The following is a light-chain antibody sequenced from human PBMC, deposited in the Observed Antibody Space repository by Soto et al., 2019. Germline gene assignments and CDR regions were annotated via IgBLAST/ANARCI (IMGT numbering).Light chain of an antibody. CDR2: KAS. CDR3: QQYNSSPT. J-gene: IGKJ1*01. V-gene: IGKV1-5*03. Sequence: DIQMTQSPSTLSASVGDRVTITCRASQSISSWLAWYQQKPGKAPKLLIYKASRLKNGVPSRFSGRGSGTEFTLTISSLQPDDFATYYCQQYNSSPTFGHGTKVEIK. CDR1: QSISSW.